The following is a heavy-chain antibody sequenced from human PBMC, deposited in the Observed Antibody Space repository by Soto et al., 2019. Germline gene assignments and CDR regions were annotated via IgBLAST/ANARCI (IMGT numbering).Heavy chain of an antibody. CDR1: GYTFTSYD. D-gene: IGHD5-18*01. V-gene: IGHV1-8*01. CDR3: ARSDSYGYVYYYYGMDV. CDR2: MNPNSGNT. J-gene: IGHJ6*02. Sequence: ASVKVSCKASGYTFTSYDINWVRQATGQGLEWMGWMNPNSGNTGYAQKFQGRVTMTRNTSISTAYMELNSLRAEDTAVYYCARSDSYGYVYYYYGMDVWGQGTTVTVSS.